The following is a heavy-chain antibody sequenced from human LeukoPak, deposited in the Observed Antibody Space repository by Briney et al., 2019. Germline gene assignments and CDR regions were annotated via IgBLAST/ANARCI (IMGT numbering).Heavy chain of an antibody. CDR2: INHSGST. D-gene: IGHD6-13*01. Sequence: PSETLSLTCAVYGGSLSGYYWSWIRQPPGKGLEWVGEINHSGSTNHNPSLKSRVSISVDTSKNQFSLKLISVPAAEAAVYYCARGLRSSSWYYHEYYYHYMDVWGKGTTVTVSS. CDR1: GGSLSGYY. CDR3: ARGLRSSSWYYHEYYYHYMDV. J-gene: IGHJ6*03. V-gene: IGHV4-34*01.